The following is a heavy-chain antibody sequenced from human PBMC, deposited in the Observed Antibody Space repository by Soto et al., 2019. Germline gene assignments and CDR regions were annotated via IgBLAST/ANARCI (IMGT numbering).Heavy chain of an antibody. Sequence: GASVKVSCKASGYTFTSYYMHWVRQAPGQGLEWMGWINPNSGGTNYAQKFQGRVTMTRDTSISTAYMELSRLRSDDTAVYYCAREVAYYDSSGQFDYWGQGTLVTVSS. CDR1: GYTFTSYY. V-gene: IGHV1-2*02. CDR3: AREVAYYDSSGQFDY. J-gene: IGHJ4*02. CDR2: INPNSGGT. D-gene: IGHD3-22*01.